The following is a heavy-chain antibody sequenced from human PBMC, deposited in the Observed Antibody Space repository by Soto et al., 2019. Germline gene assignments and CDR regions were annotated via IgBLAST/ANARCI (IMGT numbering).Heavy chain of an antibody. CDR3: ARGASRNDYGDPYYYYYYMDV. CDR2: IWYDGSNK. CDR1: RFTFSSYG. D-gene: IGHD4-17*01. Sequence: PAGSLRLSFASSRFTFSSYGMHLIRQAPGKGLEWVAVIWYDGSNKYYADSVKGRFTISRDNSKNTLYLQMNSLRAEDTAVYYCARGASRNDYGDPYYYYYYMDVWGKGTTVTVSS. V-gene: IGHV3-33*01. J-gene: IGHJ6*03.